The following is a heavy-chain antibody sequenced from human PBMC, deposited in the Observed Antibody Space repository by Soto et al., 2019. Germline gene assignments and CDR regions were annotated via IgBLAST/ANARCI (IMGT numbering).Heavy chain of an antibody. CDR2: IDPNSGGT. Sequence: GASVKVSCKASGYTFTGYYMHWVRQAPGQGLEWMGWIDPNSGGTNYAQKFLGRVTMTRDTSISTAYMEVTSLNSDDTAVYYCARDPSGVSDQLNLFDNWGQATRGTVXS. D-gene: IGHD3-10*01. J-gene: IGHJ5*02. V-gene: IGHV1-2*02. CDR3: ARDPSGVSDQLNLFDN. CDR1: GYTFTGYY.